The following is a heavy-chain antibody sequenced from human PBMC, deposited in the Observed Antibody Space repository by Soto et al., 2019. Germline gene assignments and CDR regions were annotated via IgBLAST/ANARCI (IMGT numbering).Heavy chain of an antibody. V-gene: IGHV3-74*01. CDR3: STLVVPGDPLTY. CDR2: IKTDGSIT. J-gene: IGHJ1*01. Sequence: GGSLILSCTASRFAFSRYWMHWVRQAPGKGLVWVSRIKTDGSITQYADSVKGRFTISRDNAKNTLYLQMSSLTVEDTAVYYCSTLVVPGDPLTYWGLGTLVTVSS. D-gene: IGHD2-2*01. CDR1: RFAFSRYW.